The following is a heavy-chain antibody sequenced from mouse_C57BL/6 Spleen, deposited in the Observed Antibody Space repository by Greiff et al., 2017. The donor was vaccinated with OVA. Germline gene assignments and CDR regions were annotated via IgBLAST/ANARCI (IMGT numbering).Heavy chain of an antibody. V-gene: IGHV1-55*01. D-gene: IGHD1-1*01. CDR1: GYTFTSYW. J-gene: IGHJ4*01. Sequence: QVQLQQPGAELVKPGASVKMSCKASGYTFTSYWITWVKQRPGQGLEWIGDIYPGSGSTNYNEKFKGKATLTVETSSSTAYMQLSRLTSEDSAVYYCARGGYYGSSYRGDAMDYWGQGTSVTVSS. CDR3: ARGGYYGSSYRGDAMDY. CDR2: IYPGSGST.